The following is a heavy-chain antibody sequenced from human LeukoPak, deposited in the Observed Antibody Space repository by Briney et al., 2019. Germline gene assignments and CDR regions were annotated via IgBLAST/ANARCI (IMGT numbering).Heavy chain of an antibody. CDR2: IYYSGST. Sequence: PSETLSLTCTVSGGPISSSSYYWGWIRQPPGKGLEWIGSIYYSGSTYYNPSLKSRVTISVDTSKNQFSLKLSSVTAADTAVYYCARDGAVAGYYPAGNDYWGQGTLVTVSS. D-gene: IGHD3-22*01. V-gene: IGHV4-39*07. CDR1: GGPISSSSYY. CDR3: ARDGAVAGYYPAGNDY. J-gene: IGHJ4*02.